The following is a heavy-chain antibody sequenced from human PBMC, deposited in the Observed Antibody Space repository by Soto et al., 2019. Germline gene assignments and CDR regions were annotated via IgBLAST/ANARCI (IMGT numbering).Heavy chain of an antibody. Sequence: ASVKVSCKVSGYTLTELSMHWVRQAPGKGREWMGGFDPEDGETIYAQKFQGRVTMTEDTSTDTAYMELSSLRSEDTAVYYCATLPKYCSGGSCYSSPNWFDPWGQGXLVTVSS. J-gene: IGHJ5*02. CDR1: GYTLTELS. CDR3: ATLPKYCSGGSCYSSPNWFDP. D-gene: IGHD2-15*01. CDR2: FDPEDGET. V-gene: IGHV1-24*01.